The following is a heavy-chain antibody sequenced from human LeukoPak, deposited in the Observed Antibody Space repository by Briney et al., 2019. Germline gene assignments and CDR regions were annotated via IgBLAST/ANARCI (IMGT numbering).Heavy chain of an antibody. D-gene: IGHD2-8*01. CDR2: ISSNGGST. J-gene: IGHJ4*02. V-gene: IGHV3-64*01. CDR1: GFTFSNYF. Sequence: PGGSLRLSCAASGFTFSNYFMHWVRQAPGKGLEYVSAISSNGGSTYYANSVKGRFTISRDNSKNTLYLQMNSLRAEDTAVYYCVKSHCTTTCHGGYFDYWGQGTLVTVSP. CDR3: VKSHCTTTCHGGYFDY.